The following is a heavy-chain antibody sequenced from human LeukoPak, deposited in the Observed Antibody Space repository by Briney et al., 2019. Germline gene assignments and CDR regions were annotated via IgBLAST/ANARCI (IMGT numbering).Heavy chain of an antibody. V-gene: IGHV3-66*01. CDR1: GFTVSSNY. Sequence: GGSLRLSCAASGFTVSSNYMSWVRQAPGKGLEWVSVIYSGVSTYYADSVKGRFTISRDNSKNTLYLQMNSLRAEDTAVSYCARDTGDLDYFDYWGQGTLVTVSS. J-gene: IGHJ4*02. CDR2: IYSGVST. D-gene: IGHD3-10*01. CDR3: ARDTGDLDYFDY.